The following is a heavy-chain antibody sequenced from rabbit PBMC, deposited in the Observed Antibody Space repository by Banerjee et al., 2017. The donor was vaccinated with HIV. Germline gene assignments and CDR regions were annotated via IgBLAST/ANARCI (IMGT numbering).Heavy chain of an antibody. D-gene: IGHD6-1*01. Sequence: QSLEESGGDLVQPGASMTLTCTASGFSFSSSYWICWVRQAPGKGLEWVACIDAGDSGSTYYASWAKGRFTISKTSSTTVTLQMTSLTVADTATYFCARGGYNGGDGYNLWGPGTLVTVS. CDR1: GFSFSSSYW. J-gene: IGHJ4*01. CDR2: IDAGDSGST. CDR3: ARGGYNGGDGYNL. V-gene: IGHV1S40*01.